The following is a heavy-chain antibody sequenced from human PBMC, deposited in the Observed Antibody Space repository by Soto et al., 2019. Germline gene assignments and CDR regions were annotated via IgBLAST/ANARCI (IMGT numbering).Heavy chain of an antibody. Sequence: QITLKESGPTLVRPTQTLTLTCTFSGFSLSTATVGVAWIRQPPGKALEWVAVIYWDGDNRYSPALSNTLTLTKDAPRNQLVLTMTNMDPVNTATYFCAHLMITYGGVLADDAFDIWGPGTMVTVSS. D-gene: IGHD3-16*02. CDR2: IYWDGDN. V-gene: IGHV2-5*02. CDR3: AHLMITYGGVLADDAFDI. J-gene: IGHJ3*02. CDR1: GFSLSTATVG.